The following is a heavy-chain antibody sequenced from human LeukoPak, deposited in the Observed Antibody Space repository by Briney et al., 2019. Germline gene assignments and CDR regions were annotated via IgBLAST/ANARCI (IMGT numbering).Heavy chain of an antibody. CDR1: GFTFDDYA. Sequence: GGSLRLSCAASGFTFDDYAMHWVRQAPGKGLEWVSFISWDGGSTYYADSVKGRFTISRDNSKNSLYLQMNSLRAEDTALYYCAKDMAAYYYSSGNIDYWGQGTLVTVS. V-gene: IGHV3-43D*03. CDR3: AKDMAAYYYSSGNIDY. J-gene: IGHJ4*02. CDR2: ISWDGGST. D-gene: IGHD3-10*01.